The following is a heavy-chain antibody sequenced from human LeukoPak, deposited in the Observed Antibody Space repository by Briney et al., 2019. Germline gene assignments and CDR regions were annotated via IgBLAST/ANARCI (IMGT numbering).Heavy chain of an antibody. Sequence: SETLSLTCSVSGASLNSYYWNWIRQPPGKGLEWIGNTYSSGSTNYNPSLKSRVTTSLETSKNQFSLKMSSVTAADTAVYYCAKDWELGSWGQGTLVTVSS. V-gene: IGHV4-59*01. CDR3: AKDWELGS. D-gene: IGHD1-26*01. J-gene: IGHJ5*02. CDR1: GASLNSYY. CDR2: TYSSGST.